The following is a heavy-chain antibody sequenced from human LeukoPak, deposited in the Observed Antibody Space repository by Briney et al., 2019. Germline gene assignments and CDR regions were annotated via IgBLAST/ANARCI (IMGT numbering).Heavy chain of an antibody. V-gene: IGHV3-30-3*01. J-gene: IGHJ4*02. CDR1: GFTFSSYA. D-gene: IGHD7-27*01. CDR3: ARSPGPFDY. CDR2: ISYDGSNK. Sequence: AGGSLRLSCAASGFTFSSYAMHWVRQAPGKGLEWVAVISYDGSNKYYADSVKGRFTISRDNSKNTLYLQMNSLRAEDTAVYYCARSPGPFDYWGQGTWSPSPQ.